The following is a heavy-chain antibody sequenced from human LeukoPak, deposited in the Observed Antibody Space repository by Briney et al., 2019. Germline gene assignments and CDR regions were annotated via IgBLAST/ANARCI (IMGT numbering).Heavy chain of an antibody. V-gene: IGHV3-21*01. Sequence: PGGSLRLSCAASGFTFSSYSMSWVRQAPGKGLEWVSSISSSSSYIYYADSVKGRFTISRDNAKNSLYLQMNSLRAEDTAVYYCARDFNIAVAYIDYWGQGTLVTVSS. D-gene: IGHD2-21*01. CDR2: ISSSSSYI. J-gene: IGHJ4*02. CDR3: ARDFNIAVAYIDY. CDR1: GFTFSSYS.